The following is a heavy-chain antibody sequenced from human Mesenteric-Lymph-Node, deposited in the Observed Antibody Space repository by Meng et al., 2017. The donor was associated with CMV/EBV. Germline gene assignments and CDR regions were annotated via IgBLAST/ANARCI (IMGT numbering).Heavy chain of an antibody. CDR3: ARGGFGELLSFDF. CDR2: IYHSGST. CDR1: GDSIRSSGYS. J-gene: IGHJ4*02. Sequence: SGDSIRSSGYSWSWFRQPPGKGLEWIGYIYHSGSTYYNPSFKTRVIISVDRSKNQFSLKLSSVTAADTAVYYCARGGFGELLSFDFWGQGTLVTVSS. D-gene: IGHD3-10*01. V-gene: IGHV4-30-2*01.